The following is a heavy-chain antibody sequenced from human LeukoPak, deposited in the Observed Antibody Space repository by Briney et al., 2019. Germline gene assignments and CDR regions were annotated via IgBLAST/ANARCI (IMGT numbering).Heavy chain of an antibody. D-gene: IGHD1-26*01. V-gene: IGHV3-21*04. CDR3: AKDPWRWELLTGAFDI. CDR1: GFTFSSYS. CDR2: IGSSSRYI. Sequence: GGSLRLSCAASGFTFSSYSMNWVRQAPGKGLGWVSCIGSSSRYIYYADSVKGRFTISRDNAKNTLYLQMNSLRAEDTAVYYCAKDPWRWELLTGAFDIWGQGTMVTVSS. J-gene: IGHJ3*02.